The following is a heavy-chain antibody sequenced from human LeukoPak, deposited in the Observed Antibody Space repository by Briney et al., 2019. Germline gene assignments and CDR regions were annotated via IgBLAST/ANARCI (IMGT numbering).Heavy chain of an antibody. V-gene: IGHV4-34*01. D-gene: IGHD5-18*01. Sequence: SETLSLTCAVYGGSFSGYYWSWIRQPPGKGLEWIGEINHSGSTNYNPSLKSRVTISVDTSKNQFSLKLSSVTAADMAVYYCARTMRQGGYSYGYPAYYFDYWGQGTLVTVSS. CDR3: ARTMRQGGYSYGYPAYYFDY. CDR1: GGSFSGYY. CDR2: INHSGST. J-gene: IGHJ4*02.